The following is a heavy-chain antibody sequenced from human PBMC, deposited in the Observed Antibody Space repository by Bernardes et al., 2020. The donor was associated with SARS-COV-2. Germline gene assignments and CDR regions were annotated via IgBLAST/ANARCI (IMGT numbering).Heavy chain of an antibody. CDR3: AKELAYGSSWRDYSYYFGMDV. CDR1: GFTFSNYA. J-gene: IGHJ6*02. D-gene: IGHD6-13*01. Sequence: VGSLSLSCAASGFTFSNYAMSWVRQAPGKGLEWVSDISGPGRTYYADSVKGRFTISRDNSKNTLYLEMNSLRVEDTAVYYCAKELAYGSSWRDYSYYFGMDVWGQGTTVTVSS. V-gene: IGHV3-23*01. CDR2: ISGPGRT.